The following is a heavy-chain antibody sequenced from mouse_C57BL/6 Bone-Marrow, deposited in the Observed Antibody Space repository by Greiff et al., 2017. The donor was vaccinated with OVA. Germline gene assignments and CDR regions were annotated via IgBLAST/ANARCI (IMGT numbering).Heavy chain of an antibody. V-gene: IGHV1-26*01. CDR1: GYTFTDYY. D-gene: IGHD6-1*01. CDR3: ARQPAWCAY. Sequence: EVQLQQSGPELVKPGASVKISCKASGYTFTDYYMNWVKQSHGKSLEWIGDINPNNGGTSYNQKFKGKATLTVDKSSSTAYMELRSLTSEDSAVYYCARQPAWCAYWGQGTLVTVSA. CDR2: INPNNGGT. J-gene: IGHJ3*01.